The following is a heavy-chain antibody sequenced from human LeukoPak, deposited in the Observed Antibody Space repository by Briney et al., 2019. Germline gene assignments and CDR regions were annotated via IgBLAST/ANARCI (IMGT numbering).Heavy chain of an antibody. CDR3: VRASISVAFHFDY. CDR1: GGSISSYY. Sequence: PSETLSLTCTVSGGSISSYYWTWIRQPPGKGLEWIGSFLYSGTTHYNTSLKSRVTISRDTSKNQFSLKANSVTAADTAVYYCVRASISVAFHFDYWGQGTLVTVSS. V-gene: IGHV4-39*07. J-gene: IGHJ4*02. D-gene: IGHD6-19*01. CDR2: FLYSGTT.